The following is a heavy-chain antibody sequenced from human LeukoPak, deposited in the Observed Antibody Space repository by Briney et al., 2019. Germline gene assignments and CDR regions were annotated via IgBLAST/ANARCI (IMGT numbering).Heavy chain of an antibody. CDR1: GFTFSNAW. CDR3: ARRRGGIVGTTMTYYFDY. J-gene: IGHJ4*02. Sequence: GGSLRLSCAASGFTFSNAWMSWVRQAPGKGLEWVGRIKSKTDGGTTDYAAPVKGRFTISRDDSKNTLYLQMNSLRAEDTAVYYCARRRGGIVGTTMTYYFDYWGQGTLVTVSS. V-gene: IGHV3-15*05. CDR2: IKSKTDGGTT. D-gene: IGHD1-26*01.